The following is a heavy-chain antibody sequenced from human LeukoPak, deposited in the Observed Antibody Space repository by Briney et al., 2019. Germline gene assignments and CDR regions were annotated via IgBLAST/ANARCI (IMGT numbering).Heavy chain of an antibody. V-gene: IGHV3-48*01. Sequence: GGSLRLSCAASGFTFSSYWMNWVRQAPGKGLEWVSYISSSGSTIYYADSVKGRFTISRDNSKNILFLQMNSLRAEDTAVYYCAKDFPSDSSGYFDYWGQGTLVTVSS. CDR1: GFTFSSYW. D-gene: IGHD3-22*01. J-gene: IGHJ4*02. CDR3: AKDFPSDSSGYFDY. CDR2: ISSSGSTI.